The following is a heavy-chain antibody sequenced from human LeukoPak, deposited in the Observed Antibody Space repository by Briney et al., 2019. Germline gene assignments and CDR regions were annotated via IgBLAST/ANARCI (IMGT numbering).Heavy chain of an antibody. CDR3: ARDGLELIYVYYYYMDV. CDR2: INPSGGST. J-gene: IGHJ6*03. CDR1: GYTFTSYY. D-gene: IGHD1-7*01. Sequence: ASVKVSCKASGYTFTSYYMHWVRQAPGQGLEWMGIINPSGGSTSYAQKFQGRVTMTRDMSTSTAYMELSRLRSDDTAVYYCARDGLELIYVYYYYMDVWGKGTTVTVSS. V-gene: IGHV1-46*01.